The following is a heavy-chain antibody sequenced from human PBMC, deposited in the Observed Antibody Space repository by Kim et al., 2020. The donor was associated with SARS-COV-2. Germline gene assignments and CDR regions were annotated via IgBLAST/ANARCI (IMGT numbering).Heavy chain of an antibody. CDR2: IYYSGST. D-gene: IGHD6-19*01. J-gene: IGHJ4*02. CDR3: ARIAVAGMGTRDY. CDR1: GGSISSSSYY. Sequence: SETLSLTCTVSGGSISSSSYYWGWIRQPPGKGLEWIGSIYYSGSTYYNPSLKSRVTISVDTSKNQFSLKLSSVTAADTAVYYCARIAVAGMGTRDYWGQGTLVTVSS. V-gene: IGHV4-39*01.